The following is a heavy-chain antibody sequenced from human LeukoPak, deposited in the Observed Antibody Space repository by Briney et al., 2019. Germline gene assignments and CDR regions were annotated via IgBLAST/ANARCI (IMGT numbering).Heavy chain of an antibody. V-gene: IGHV4-4*07. CDR1: GDSISCCY. CDR2: VFISGST. D-gene: IGHD5-18*01. J-gene: IGHJ4*02. CDR3: VRQGYNYGAFNA. Sequence: SDTLSLTCAVSGDSISCCYWTWIRQSAGKGLEWIGRVFISGSTNYNPSLQGRVTMSVDRSKSQFSLRLSSVTAADTTVYYCVRQGYNYGAFNAWGQGTLVTVSS.